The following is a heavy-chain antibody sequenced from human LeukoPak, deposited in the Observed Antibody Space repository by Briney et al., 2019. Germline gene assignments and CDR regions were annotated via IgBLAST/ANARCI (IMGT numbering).Heavy chain of an antibody. CDR3: ARDLHDQHFDY. CDR1: GFTFSSYA. CDR2: ISASSSI. J-gene: IGHJ4*02. D-gene: IGHD4-11*01. Sequence: SGGSLRLSCAASGFTFSSYAMNWVRQAPGKGLEWVSGISASSSIYYADSVKGRFTISRDNAKNSLYLQMNSLRAEDTAVYYCARDLHDQHFDYWGQGTLVTVSS. V-gene: IGHV3-21*01.